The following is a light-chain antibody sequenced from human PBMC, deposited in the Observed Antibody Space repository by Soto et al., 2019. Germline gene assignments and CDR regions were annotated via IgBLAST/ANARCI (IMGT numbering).Light chain of an antibody. J-gene: IGKJ1*01. Sequence: QMTQSPSTLSASVGDRVTITCRASQNINSWLAGYQQKPGKAPKLLIYKASSVESGVQSRFTGSESGTEFTLTISSLQPDDSATYFCQQYHGSLTFGQGTTVEIK. CDR2: KAS. V-gene: IGKV1-5*03. CDR1: QNINSW. CDR3: QQYHGSLT.